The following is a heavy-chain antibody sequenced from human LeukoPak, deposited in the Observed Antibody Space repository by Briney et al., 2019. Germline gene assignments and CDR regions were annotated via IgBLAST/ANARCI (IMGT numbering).Heavy chain of an antibody. Sequence: ASVKVSCKASGGTFSSYAISWVRQAPGQGLEWMGWIIAFLGITNYAQKLQGRVTMTTDTSTSTAYMELRSLRSEDTAVYYCARGSSSWRSDYGGQGTRVTVSS. J-gene: IGHJ4*02. CDR2: IIAFLGIT. CDR1: GGTFSSYA. CDR3: ARGSSSWRSDY. D-gene: IGHD6-13*01. V-gene: IGHV1-69*10.